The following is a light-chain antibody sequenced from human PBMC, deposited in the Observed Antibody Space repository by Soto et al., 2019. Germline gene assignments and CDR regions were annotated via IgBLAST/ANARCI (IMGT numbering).Light chain of an antibody. CDR2: DVT. CDR3: CSYAGSYTFV. Sequence: QSALTQPRSVSGSLGQSVTISCTGTRSDVSAYQYVSWYQQHPGKAPKLIIYDVTERPSGVPDRFSASKSGSTASLTISGLQAEDEVAYYCCSYAGSYTFVFGTETKLTVL. CDR1: RSDVSAYQY. V-gene: IGLV2-11*01. J-gene: IGLJ1*01.